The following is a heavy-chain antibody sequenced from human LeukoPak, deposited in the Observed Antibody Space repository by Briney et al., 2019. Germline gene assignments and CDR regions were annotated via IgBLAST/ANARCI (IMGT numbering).Heavy chain of an antibody. CDR2: IKQDGSEK. D-gene: IGHD6-13*01. CDR3: ARSVVLAGRNSSSWFGS. J-gene: IGHJ5*01. V-gene: IGHV3-7*01. CDR1: GFTFSSYW. Sequence: PGGSLRLSPAASGFTFSSYWMSWVRQAPGKGLEWVANIKQDGSEKYYVDSVKGRFTISRDNAKNSLYLQMNSLRAEDTAGYYCARSVVLAGRNSSSWFGSWGLGTLVTVSS.